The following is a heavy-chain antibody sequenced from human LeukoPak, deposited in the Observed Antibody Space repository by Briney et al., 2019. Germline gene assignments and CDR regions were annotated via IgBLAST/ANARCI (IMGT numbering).Heavy chain of an antibody. Sequence: PSETLSLTCAVYGGSFSGYYWSWIRQPPGKGLEWIGEINHSGSTNYNPSLKSRVTISVDTSKNQFSLKLSSVTAADTAVYYCARGALMFNYWGQGTLVTVSS. CDR1: GGSFSGYY. J-gene: IGHJ4*02. V-gene: IGHV4-34*01. CDR3: ARGALMFNY. D-gene: IGHD3-16*01. CDR2: INHSGST.